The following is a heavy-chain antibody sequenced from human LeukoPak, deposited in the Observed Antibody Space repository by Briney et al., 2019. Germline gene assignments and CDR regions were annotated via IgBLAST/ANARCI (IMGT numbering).Heavy chain of an antibody. CDR1: GGSISSYY. D-gene: IGHD6-13*01. J-gene: IGHJ3*02. V-gene: IGHV4-59*01. Sequence: SETLSLTCTVSGGSISSYYWSWIRQPPGKGLEWIGYIYYSGSTNYNPSLKSRVTISVDTSKNQFSLKLSSVTAADTAVYYCARGRIAAAPSAAFDIWGQGTMVTVSS. CDR2: IYYSGST. CDR3: ARGRIAAAPSAAFDI.